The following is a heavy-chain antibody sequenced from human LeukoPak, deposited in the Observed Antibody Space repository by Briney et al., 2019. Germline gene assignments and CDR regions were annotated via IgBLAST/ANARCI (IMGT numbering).Heavy chain of an antibody. Sequence: SESLSLTCTVSGGSISSGSYYWSWIRQPAGKGLEWIGRIDTSGSTNYNPSLKSRVTISVDTSKNQFSLKLSSVTAADTAVYYCARFTRMGYYGSGSFFDYWGQGTLVTGSS. CDR3: ARFTRMGYYGSGSFFDY. V-gene: IGHV4-61*02. D-gene: IGHD3-10*01. CDR2: IDTSGST. J-gene: IGHJ4*02. CDR1: GGSISSGSYY.